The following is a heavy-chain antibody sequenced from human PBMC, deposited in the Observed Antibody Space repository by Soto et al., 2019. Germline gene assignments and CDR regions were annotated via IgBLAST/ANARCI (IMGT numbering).Heavy chain of an antibody. CDR3: ASRIETRPS. Sequence: SETLSLTCAVSGGSITTPNWWTWVRQPPGKGLEWIGEIYPTGNTNYNSSLKSRVTISIDTSKNQFSLELTSVTAADTAVYYCASRIETRPSWGQGTRVTVSS. CDR1: GGSITTPNW. CDR2: IYPTGNT. J-gene: IGHJ5*02. D-gene: IGHD6-6*01. V-gene: IGHV4-4*02.